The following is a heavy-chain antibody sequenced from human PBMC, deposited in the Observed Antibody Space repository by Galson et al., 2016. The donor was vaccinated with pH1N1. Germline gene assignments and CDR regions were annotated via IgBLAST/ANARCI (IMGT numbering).Heavy chain of an antibody. J-gene: IGHJ3*01. CDR2: IFHSGST. V-gene: IGHV4-38-2*01. Sequence: SETLSLTCAVSGYSIISGYYWGWVRQPPGKGLEWIGSIFHSGSTYYNPSLKSRVTISVDTSRNQFSLTLSSVTAADTALYHCASSIHVTALDAFDLWGQGTMVTVSS. CDR1: GYSIISGYY. CDR3: ASSIHVTALDAFDL. D-gene: IGHD2-21*02.